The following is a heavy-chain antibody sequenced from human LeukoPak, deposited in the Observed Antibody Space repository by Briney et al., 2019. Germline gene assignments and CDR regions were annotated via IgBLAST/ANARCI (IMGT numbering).Heavy chain of an antibody. J-gene: IGHJ3*02. CDR1: GGTFSRFA. Sequence: ASVKVSCKASGGTFSRFAISWVRQAPGQGLEWMGGIIPIFGKANYAQKFQGRVTITTDESTSTAYMELSSLRSEDTAVYYCANPRRATDAFDIWSQGTMVTVSS. V-gene: IGHV1-69*05. CDR3: ANPRRATDAFDI. CDR2: IIPIFGKA.